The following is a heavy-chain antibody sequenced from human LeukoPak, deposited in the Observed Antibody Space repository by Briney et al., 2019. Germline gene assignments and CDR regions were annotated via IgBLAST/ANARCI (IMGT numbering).Heavy chain of an antibody. CDR1: GFTFSSYG. CDR3: AKNLGDYYDSSGYAFDS. V-gene: IGHV3-30*18. J-gene: IGHJ4*02. D-gene: IGHD3-22*01. Sequence: GGSLRLSCAASGFTFSSYGMHWVRQAPGKGLEWVAVISYDGSNKYYADSVKGRFTISRDNSKNTLYLQMNSLRAEDTAVYYCAKNLGDYYDSSGYAFDSWGQGTLVTVSS. CDR2: ISYDGSNK.